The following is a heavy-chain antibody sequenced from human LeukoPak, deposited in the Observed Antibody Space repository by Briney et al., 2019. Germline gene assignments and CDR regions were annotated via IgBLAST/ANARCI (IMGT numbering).Heavy chain of an antibody. J-gene: IGHJ3*02. CDR1: IFTFSNYC. Sequence: AGGSLRLSCAASIFTFSNYCVNWVRQAPGKGLEWVSYINSRSSTIYYADSVRGRFTISRDNAKNSLYLQMNSLKAEDTAIYYCAREVGTPQAFDIWGQGTMVTVSS. D-gene: IGHD1-26*01. CDR3: AREVGTPQAFDI. CDR2: INSRSSTI. V-gene: IGHV3-48*01.